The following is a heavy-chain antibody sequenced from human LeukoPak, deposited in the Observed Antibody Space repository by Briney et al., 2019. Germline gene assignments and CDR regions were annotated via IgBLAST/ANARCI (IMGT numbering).Heavy chain of an antibody. CDR1: GGSISSGSYY. J-gene: IGHJ5*02. CDR2: IYTSGST. V-gene: IGHV4-61*02. D-gene: IGHD1-26*01. CDR3: AGTSLGIVGARNWFDP. Sequence: SQTLSLTCTVSGGSISSGSYYWSWIRQPAGKGLEWIGRIYTSGSTNYNPSLKSRVTISVDTSKNQFSLKLNSVTAADTAVYYCAGTSLGIVGARNWFDPWGQGTLVTVSS.